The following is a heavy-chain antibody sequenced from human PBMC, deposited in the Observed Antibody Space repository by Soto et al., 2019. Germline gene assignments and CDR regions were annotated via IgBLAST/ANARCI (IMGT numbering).Heavy chain of an antibody. CDR1: GGTYIGYA. Sequence: SVKVSCKASGGTYIGYAISWVRQAPGKGLEGMGGIIPIFGTANYAQKFQGRVTITADESTSTAYMELSSLGSEDTAGYNCGRRRSEHHALVGMDFWGQGTTVTVSS. CDR3: GRRRSEHHALVGMDF. J-gene: IGHJ6*02. D-gene: IGHD1-26*01. CDR2: IIPIFGTA. V-gene: IGHV1-69*13.